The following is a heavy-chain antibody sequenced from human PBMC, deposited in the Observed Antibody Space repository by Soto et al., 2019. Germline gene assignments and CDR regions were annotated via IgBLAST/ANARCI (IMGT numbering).Heavy chain of an antibody. CDR2: INPNSGGT. J-gene: IGHJ6*02. Sequence: QVQLVQSGAEVKKPGASVKVSCKASGYTFTGYYMHWVRQAPGQGLEWMGWINPNSGGTNYAQKLQGWATRTRATSISTAYMELSRLRSDDTAVYYCAGERITMVRGVIIRSGMDVWGQGTTVTVSS. CDR1: GYTFTGYY. CDR3: AGERITMVRGVIIRSGMDV. D-gene: IGHD3-10*01. V-gene: IGHV1-2*04.